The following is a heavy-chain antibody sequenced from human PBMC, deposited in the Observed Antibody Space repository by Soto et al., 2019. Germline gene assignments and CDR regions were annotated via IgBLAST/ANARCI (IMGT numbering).Heavy chain of an antibody. CDR2: ISGSGSII. D-gene: IGHD3-10*01. Sequence: QVQLVESGGGFVKPGGSLRLSCAASGFSFSAHYMTWIRQAPGKGLEWVSYISGSGSIIYYTDSVKGRFTVSRDNTKNSLYLQMNSLRAEDTAVYYCAGDPYYYASECWGQGTLVTVSS. J-gene: IGHJ4*02. CDR3: AGDPYYYASEC. CDR1: GFSFSAHY. V-gene: IGHV3-11*01.